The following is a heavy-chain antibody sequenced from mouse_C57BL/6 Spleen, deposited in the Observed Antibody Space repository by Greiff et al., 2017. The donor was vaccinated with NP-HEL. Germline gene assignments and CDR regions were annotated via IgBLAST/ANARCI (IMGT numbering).Heavy chain of an antibody. V-gene: IGHV1-26*01. Sequence: VQLKQSGPELVKPGASVKISCKASGYTFTDYYMNWVKQSHGKSLEWIGDINPNNGGTSYNQKFKGKATLTVDKSSSTAYMELRSLTSEDSAVYYCARGHYYGSSYLDYWGQGTTLTVSS. CDR3: ARGHYYGSSYLDY. D-gene: IGHD1-1*01. CDR1: GYTFTDYY. J-gene: IGHJ2*01. CDR2: INPNNGGT.